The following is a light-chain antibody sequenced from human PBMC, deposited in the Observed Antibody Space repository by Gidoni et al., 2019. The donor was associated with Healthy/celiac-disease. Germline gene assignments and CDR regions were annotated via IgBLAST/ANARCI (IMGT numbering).Light chain of an antibody. V-gene: IGKV1D-13*01. Sequence: AIQLTLSPSSLSASVGDRASLTCRGSQGSSSTLAWYQQNPGKAPKLLLYDASSLESGVPSRFISSGAGTDYTLTTSSLQPEDVATYYCRQFNNYPHAYTFGRGTKLEIK. CDR2: DAS. J-gene: IGKJ2*01. CDR1: QGSSST. CDR3: RQFNNYPHAYT.